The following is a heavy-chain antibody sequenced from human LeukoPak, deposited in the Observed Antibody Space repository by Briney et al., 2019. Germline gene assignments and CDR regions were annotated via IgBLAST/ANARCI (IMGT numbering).Heavy chain of an antibody. CDR1: GGSISSSSFY. V-gene: IGHV4-39*07. CDR3: ARGVGYCSGGSCYSRWGYNWFDP. D-gene: IGHD2-15*01. CDR2: IYYSGST. J-gene: IGHJ5*02. Sequence: SETLSLTCTVSGGSISSSSFYWGWLRQPPGKGLEWIGFIYYSGSTYYNPSLKSRVTISVDTSKNQFSLKLSSVTAADTAVYYCARGVGYCSGGSCYSRWGYNWFDPWGQGTLVTVSS.